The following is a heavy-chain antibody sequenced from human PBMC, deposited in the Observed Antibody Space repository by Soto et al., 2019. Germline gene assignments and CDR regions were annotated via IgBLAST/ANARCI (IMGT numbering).Heavy chain of an antibody. V-gene: IGHV4-34*01. Sequence: QVQLQQWGAGLLKPSETLSLTCAVYGGSFSGYQWTWIRQTPGKGLEWIGEINDSGNINYNPSLKSRVTIWVDTAKKQFSLKLSSVTAADTAVYYCARGLILWFGELSRRGGYYYYMDVWGKGTSVTVSS. J-gene: IGHJ6*03. CDR2: INDSGNI. D-gene: IGHD3-10*01. CDR1: GGSFSGYQ. CDR3: ARGLILWFGELSRRGGYYYYMDV.